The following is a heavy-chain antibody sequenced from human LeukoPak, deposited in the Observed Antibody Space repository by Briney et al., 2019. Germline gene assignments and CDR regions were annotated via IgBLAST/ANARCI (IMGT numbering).Heavy chain of an antibody. Sequence: GGSLRLSCAASGFTFSSYAMSWVRQAPGKGLEWVSAISGSGVSTYYVDSVKGRFTISRDNSKNTLYLQMNSLRAEDTAVYYCAKGQVVAGFASSYYCYAMDVWGQGTTVTVSS. CDR2: ISGSGVST. CDR3: AKGQVVAGFASSYYCYAMDV. V-gene: IGHV3-23*01. CDR1: GFTFSSYA. D-gene: IGHD6-19*01. J-gene: IGHJ6*02.